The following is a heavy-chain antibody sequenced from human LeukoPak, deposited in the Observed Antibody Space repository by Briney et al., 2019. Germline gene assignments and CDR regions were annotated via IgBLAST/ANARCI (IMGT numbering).Heavy chain of an antibody. CDR2: ISGISDYI. Sequence: PGGSLRLSCAASGFPFSTFSMSWVRQAPGKGLEWVSSISGISDYIFYADSVKGRFTTSRDNAKNLLYLQMDSLRVEDTAVYFCARDRGSGWYGDLGYWGQGTLVTVSS. V-gene: IGHV3-21*06. J-gene: IGHJ4*02. D-gene: IGHD6-19*01. CDR3: ARDRGSGWYGDLGY. CDR1: GFPFSTFS.